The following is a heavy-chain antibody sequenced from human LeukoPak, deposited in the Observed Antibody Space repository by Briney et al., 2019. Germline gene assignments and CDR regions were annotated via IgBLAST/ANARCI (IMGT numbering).Heavy chain of an antibody. CDR2: IIPIFGTA. Sequence: GASVKVSCKASGGTFSSYAISWVRQAPGQGLEWMGGIIPIFGTANYAQKFQGRVTITADESTSTAYMELSSLRSEDTAVYYCARSGDCSSTSCRRIYYYYYMDVWGKGTTVTVSS. CDR3: ARSGDCSSTSCRRIYYYYYMDV. J-gene: IGHJ6*03. CDR1: GGTFSSYA. D-gene: IGHD2-2*01. V-gene: IGHV1-69*13.